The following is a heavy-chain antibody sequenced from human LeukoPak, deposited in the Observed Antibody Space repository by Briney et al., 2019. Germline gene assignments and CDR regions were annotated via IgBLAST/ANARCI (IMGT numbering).Heavy chain of an antibody. Sequence: ASLKVSCKASGYTLTGYYMHWVPQAPGQGLECMGRINPNSGGTNYAQKFQGRVTMTRDTSISPAYMELSRLRSEDTVGYYGARARSIAVAGRPYYSYIGVWGKGTTVTVSS. CDR3: ARARSIAVAGRPYYSYIGV. CDR2: INPNSGGT. J-gene: IGHJ6*03. V-gene: IGHV1-2*05. CDR1: GYTLTGYY. D-gene: IGHD6-13*01.